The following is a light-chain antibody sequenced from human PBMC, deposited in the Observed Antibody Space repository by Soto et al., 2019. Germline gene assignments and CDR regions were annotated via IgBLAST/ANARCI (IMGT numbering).Light chain of an antibody. CDR2: YDS. V-gene: IGLV3-21*04. Sequence: SYELTQPPSVSVAPGKTARITCGGDHIGSKSVHWYQQRPGQAPVLVIYYDSDRPSGIPERFSGSNSGNTATLTISRVEAGDEADYYCQVWDSGSDQPVFGGGTKLTVL. CDR3: QVWDSGSDQPV. J-gene: IGLJ2*01. CDR1: HIGSKS.